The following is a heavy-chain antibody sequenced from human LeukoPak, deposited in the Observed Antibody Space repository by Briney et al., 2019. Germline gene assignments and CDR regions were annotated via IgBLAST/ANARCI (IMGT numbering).Heavy chain of an antibody. J-gene: IGHJ1*01. V-gene: IGHV3-23*01. CDR2: ISPSGDIL. CDR1: GFTFNIHG. D-gene: IGHD3-16*01. Sequence: GGSLRLSCAASGFTFNIHGMNWVRQAPGKGLEWVSGISPSGDILYYADSVKGQFTISRDNSKNTVYLQMNSLRAEDTAVYYCAKDDAWGRFQRWGQGTLVTVSS. CDR3: AKDDAWGRFQR.